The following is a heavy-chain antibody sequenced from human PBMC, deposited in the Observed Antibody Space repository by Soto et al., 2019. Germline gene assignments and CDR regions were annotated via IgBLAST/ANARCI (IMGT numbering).Heavy chain of an antibody. CDR3: ARARAAAGTPWFDP. J-gene: IGHJ5*02. CDR2: IYYSGST. Sequence: LSLTCTVSGGSISSYYWSWIRQPPGKGLEWIGYIYYSGSTNYNPSLKSRVTISVDTSKNQFSLKLSSVTAADTAVYYCARARAAAGTPWFDPWGQGTLVTVSS. D-gene: IGHD6-13*01. CDR1: GGSISSYY. V-gene: IGHV4-59*01.